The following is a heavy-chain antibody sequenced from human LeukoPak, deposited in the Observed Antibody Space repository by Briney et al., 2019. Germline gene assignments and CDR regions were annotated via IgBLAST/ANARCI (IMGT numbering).Heavy chain of an antibody. CDR3: ASITGTPTDY. CDR2: INHSGST. D-gene: IGHD1-7*01. J-gene: IGHJ4*02. Sequence: SETLSLTCAVYGGSFSGYYWSWIRQPTGKGLEWIGEINHSGSTNYNPSLKSRVTISVDTSKNQFSLKLSSVTAADTAVYYCASITGTPTDYWGQGTLVTVSS. V-gene: IGHV4-34*01. CDR1: GGSFSGYY.